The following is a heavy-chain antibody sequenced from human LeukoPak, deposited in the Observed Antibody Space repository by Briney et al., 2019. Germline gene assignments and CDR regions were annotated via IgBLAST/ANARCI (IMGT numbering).Heavy chain of an antibody. Sequence: GESLKISCKVSGYSFTNYWIGWVRQMPGKGLEWMGIIYLDDSETRYSPSFQGQVTISADKSISTAYLQWSSLKASDTAMYYCARRTREMAFDYWGQGTLVTVSS. CDR2: IYLDDSET. V-gene: IGHV5-51*01. CDR1: GYSFTNYW. J-gene: IGHJ4*02. CDR3: ARRTREMAFDY. D-gene: IGHD5-24*01.